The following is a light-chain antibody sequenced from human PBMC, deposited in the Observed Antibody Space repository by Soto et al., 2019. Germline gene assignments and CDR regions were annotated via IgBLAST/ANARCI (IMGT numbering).Light chain of an antibody. V-gene: IGKV3-20*01. CDR1: QSVGSSY. CDR3: QQYGCSPRT. J-gene: IGKJ1*01. Sequence: EIVLTQSPGTLSLSPGERATLSCRASQSVGSSYLAWYQQKPGQAPRLLMFGTSNRATGIPDRFSGSGSGTDFTLTINSLEPEDFAVYYCQQYGCSPRTFGQGTKVEV. CDR2: GTS.